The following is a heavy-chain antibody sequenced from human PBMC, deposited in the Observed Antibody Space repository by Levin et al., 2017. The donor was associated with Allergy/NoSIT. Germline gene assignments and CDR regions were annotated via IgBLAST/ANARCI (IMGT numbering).Heavy chain of an antibody. J-gene: IGHJ6*03. Sequence: GVSLRLSCAASGFTFSSYGMHWVRQAPGKGLEWVAVIWYDGSNKYYADSVKGRFTISRDNSKNTLYLQMNSLRAEDTAVYYCARARTGIAVAGPYYYYYMDVWGKGTTVTVSS. CDR2: IWYDGSNK. CDR1: GFTFSSYG. CDR3: ARARTGIAVAGPYYYYYMDV. V-gene: IGHV3-33*01. D-gene: IGHD6-19*01.